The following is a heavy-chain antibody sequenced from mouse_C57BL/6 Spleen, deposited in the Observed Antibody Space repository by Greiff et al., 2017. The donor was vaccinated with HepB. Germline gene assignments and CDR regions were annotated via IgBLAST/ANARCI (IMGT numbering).Heavy chain of an antibody. CDR3: ARETTVVATHWYFDV. V-gene: IGHV5-4*01. CDR2: ISDGGSYT. CDR1: GFTFSSYA. D-gene: IGHD1-1*01. J-gene: IGHJ1*03. Sequence: EVHLVESGGGLVKPGGSLKLSCAASGFTFSSYAMSWVRQTPEKRLEWVATISDGGSYTYYPDNVKGRFTISRDNAKNNLYLQMSHLKSEDTAMYYCARETTVVATHWYFDVWGTGTTVTVSS.